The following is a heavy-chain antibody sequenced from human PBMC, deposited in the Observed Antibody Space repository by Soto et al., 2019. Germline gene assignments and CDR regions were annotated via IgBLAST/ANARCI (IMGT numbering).Heavy chain of an antibody. CDR3: AKEEYGSVYYYGMDV. D-gene: IGHD3-10*01. CDR1: GFTFSSYG. Sequence: GGSLRLSCAASGFTFSSYGMHWVRQAPGKGLEWVAVISYDGSNKYYADSVKGRFTISRDNSKNTLYLQMNSLRAEDTVVYYCAKEEYGSVYYYGMDVWGQGTTVTVSS. CDR2: ISYDGSNK. V-gene: IGHV3-30*18. J-gene: IGHJ6*02.